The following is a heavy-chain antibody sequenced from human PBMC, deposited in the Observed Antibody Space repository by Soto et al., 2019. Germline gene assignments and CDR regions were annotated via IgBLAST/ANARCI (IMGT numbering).Heavy chain of an antibody. CDR1: GGPFSSYA. D-gene: IGHD1-26*01. Sequence: QVQLVQSGAEVKKPGSSLKSSCKASGGPFSSYAISWWRQAPGQGLAWMGGIIPIFGTANYAQKFQGRVTITADESTSTAYMELSSLRSEDTAVYYCARSPVGATTGWLDYWGQGTLVTVSS. CDR2: IIPIFGTA. CDR3: ARSPVGATTGWLDY. J-gene: IGHJ4*02. V-gene: IGHV1-69*01.